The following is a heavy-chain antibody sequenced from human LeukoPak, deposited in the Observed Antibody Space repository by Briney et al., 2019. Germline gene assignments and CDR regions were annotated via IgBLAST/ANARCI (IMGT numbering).Heavy chain of an antibody. V-gene: IGHV4-59*08. CDR1: GGSITSYY. J-gene: IGHJ5*02. CDR2: VYYSGTY. D-gene: IGHD4-23*01. CDR3: ARRHYGGNSDWFDP. Sequence: SETLSLTCTVSGGSITSYYWSWIRQPPGKGLEWIGYVYYSGTYNYSPSLKSRVTISVDTSKDQFSLKLSSVTAADTAVYYCARRHYGGNSDWFDPWGQGTLVTVSS.